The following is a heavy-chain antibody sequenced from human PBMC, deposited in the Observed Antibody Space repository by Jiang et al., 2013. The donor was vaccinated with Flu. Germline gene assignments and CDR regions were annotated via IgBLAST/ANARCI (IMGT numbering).Heavy chain of an antibody. CDR1: GYTFTGYY. V-gene: IGHV1-2*04. Sequence: GAEVKKPGASVKVSCKASGYTFTGYYMHWVRQAPGQGLEWMGWINPNSGGTNYAQKFQGWVTMTRDTSISTAYMELSRLRSDDTAVYYCARGRDGYTPPWVDYWGQGTLVTVSS. J-gene: IGHJ4*02. D-gene: IGHD5-24*01. CDR2: INPNSGGT. CDR3: ARGRDGYTPPWVDY.